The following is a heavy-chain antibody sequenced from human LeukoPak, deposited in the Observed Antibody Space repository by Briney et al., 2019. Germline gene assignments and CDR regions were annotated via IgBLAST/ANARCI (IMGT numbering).Heavy chain of an antibody. CDR2: INHSGST. D-gene: IGHD5-24*01. CDR3: ALRAPGRGAIVP. Sequence: SETLSLTCAVYGGSFSGYYWSWIGQPPGKGLEWIGEINHSGSTNYNPSLKSRVTISVDTSNNQFSLKLSSVTAADTAVYYCALRAPGRGAIVPWGQGTLFTVSS. CDR1: GGSFSGYY. V-gene: IGHV4-34*01. J-gene: IGHJ5*02.